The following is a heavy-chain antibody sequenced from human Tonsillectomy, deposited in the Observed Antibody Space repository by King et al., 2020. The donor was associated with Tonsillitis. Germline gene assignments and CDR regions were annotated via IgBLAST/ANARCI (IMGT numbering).Heavy chain of an antibody. CDR2: IWSDGSNK. CDR3: ARGATGPTY. J-gene: IGHJ4*02. Sequence: VQLVESGGGVVQPGRSLRLSCAASGFTFSTYGMHWVRQAPGKGLQWVAVIWSDGSNKYYADSGKGRFTISRDNSKNTLYLQMNSLRAEDTAVYYCARGATGPTYWGQGTLVTVSS. V-gene: IGHV3-33*01. CDR1: GFTFSTYG. D-gene: IGHD1/OR15-1a*01.